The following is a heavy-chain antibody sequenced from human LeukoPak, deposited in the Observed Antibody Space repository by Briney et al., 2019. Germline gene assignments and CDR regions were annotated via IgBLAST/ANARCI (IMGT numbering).Heavy chain of an antibody. J-gene: IGHJ5*02. D-gene: IGHD3-3*01. CDR2: MNPNSGNT. Sequence: VASVKVSCKASGGTFSSYAISWVRQAPGQGLEWMGWMNPNSGNTGYAQKFQGRVTITRNTSISTAYMELSSLRSEDTAVYYCARGPLWGGYSFNWFDPWGQGTLVTVSS. CDR1: GGTFSSYA. V-gene: IGHV1-8*03. CDR3: ARGPLWGGYSFNWFDP.